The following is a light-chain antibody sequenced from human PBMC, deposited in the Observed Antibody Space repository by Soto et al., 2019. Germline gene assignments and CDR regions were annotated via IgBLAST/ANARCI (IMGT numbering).Light chain of an antibody. CDR3: QQYKDWPTT. J-gene: IGKJ1*01. CDR2: GAS. CDR1: QSVSNT. Sequence: EIVLTQSPGTLSLSPGYTATPSCRSSQSVSNTYLAWYQQKPGQAPRLLIYGASTRATGIPARFSGSGAGTDFTLTITSLQSEDFGVYSCQQYKDWPTTCGQGNKVDIK. V-gene: IGKV3-15*01.